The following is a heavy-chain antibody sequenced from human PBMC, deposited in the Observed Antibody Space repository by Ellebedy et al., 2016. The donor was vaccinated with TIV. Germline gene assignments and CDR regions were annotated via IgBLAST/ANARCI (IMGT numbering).Heavy chain of an antibody. J-gene: IGHJ3*02. D-gene: IGHD4-17*01. CDR3: ATDGSYGDYLSPAHAFEI. CDR2: INQGGSER. V-gene: IGHV3-7*01. CDR1: GFTFSPYS. Sequence: GESLKISCAASGFTFSPYSMSWVRQAPGKGLEWVANINQGGSERHYVDSVKGRFTISRDNAKNSLYLEMNSLRAEDTAVYYCATDGSYGDYLSPAHAFEIWGQGTVVTVSS.